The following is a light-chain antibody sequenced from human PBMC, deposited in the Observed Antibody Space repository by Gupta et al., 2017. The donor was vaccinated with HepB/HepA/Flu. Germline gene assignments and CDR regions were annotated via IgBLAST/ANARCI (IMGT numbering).Light chain of an antibody. J-gene: IGKJ2*01. CDR2: GAP. V-gene: IGKV3-15*01. CDR3: QQYNNWLMYT. CDR1: QSVSSN. Sequence: EIVMTQSPATLSVSPGERATLSCRASQSVSSNLAWYQQKPGQAPRLLIYGAPTRATGIPARFSGSGSGTEFTLTISSLQSEDFAVYYCQQYNNWLMYTFGQGTKLEIK.